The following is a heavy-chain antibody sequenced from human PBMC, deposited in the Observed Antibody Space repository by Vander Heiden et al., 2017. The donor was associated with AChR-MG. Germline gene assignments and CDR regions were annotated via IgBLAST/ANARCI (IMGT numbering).Heavy chain of an antibody. CDR3: AKSLRARWEPEYYFDY. V-gene: IGHV1-69*01. D-gene: IGHD1-26*01. CDR2: IIPIVGTA. J-gene: IGHJ4*01. CDR1: RATFSSYA. Sequence: QVQLVQSGAEVKTPGSSVTVSCKASRATFSSYAISWGRQAPGQGLEWMGEIIPIVGTANNAQKFQGRVTITADESTSTADMELSSLRSEETAVYYCAKSLRARWEPEYYFDYWGHGTLVTVSS.